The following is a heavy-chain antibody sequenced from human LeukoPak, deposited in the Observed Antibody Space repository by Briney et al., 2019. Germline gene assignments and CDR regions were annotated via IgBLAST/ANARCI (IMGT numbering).Heavy chain of an antibody. V-gene: IGHV3-30-3*01. CDR2: ISHDGTGK. CDR1: GFTFGTYA. J-gene: IGHJ5*02. Sequence: PGRSLRLSCVVSGFTFGTYAMYWVRQAPGKGLEWVAIISHDGTGKYYAGSVKGRFTISRDNSKSTLYLQMNSLRIEDTAMYYCVRDQGSWGQGTQVTVSS. CDR3: VRDQGS.